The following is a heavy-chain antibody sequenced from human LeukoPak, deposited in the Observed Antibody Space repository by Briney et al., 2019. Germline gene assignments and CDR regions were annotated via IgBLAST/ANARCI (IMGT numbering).Heavy chain of an antibody. D-gene: IGHD1-14*01. CDR3: ARELGGTKTGGFDI. CDR1: GFRFSYHD. CDR2: IGAAGAHT. V-gene: IGHV3-64*02. Sequence: PGGSLRLSCAASGFRFSYHDMHWVRQAPGQGLVFVSSIGAAGAHTFYADSVKGRFTISRDNFQSTMYLQMDGLRPEDSAVYYCARELGGTKTGGFDIWGQGTVVTVSS. J-gene: IGHJ3*02.